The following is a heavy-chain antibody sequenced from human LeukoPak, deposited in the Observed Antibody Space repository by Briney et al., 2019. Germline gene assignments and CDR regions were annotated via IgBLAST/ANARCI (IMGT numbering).Heavy chain of an antibody. CDR1: GGSFSSRPYY. CDR3: ARDLFTSSWYRWFDP. CDR2: IYSSGNT. V-gene: IGHV4-61*02. D-gene: IGHD6-13*01. J-gene: IGHJ5*02. Sequence: SETLSLTCTVSGGSFSSRPYYWSWIRQPAGTGLEWIGRIYSSGNTSYNPSLKSRVTISEDTSKNQFSLKLTSVTAADTAVYYCARDLFTSSWYRWFDPWGQGTLVTVSS.